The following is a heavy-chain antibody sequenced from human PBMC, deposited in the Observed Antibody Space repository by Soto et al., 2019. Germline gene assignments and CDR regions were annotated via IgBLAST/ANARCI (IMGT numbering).Heavy chain of an antibody. CDR3: ARGGSLYWYFDL. CDR1: GYTFTNYA. Sequence: ASVKVSCKASGYTFTNYAMHWVRQAPGQRLEWMGWINAGNGNTKYSQKFQGRVTITRDTSASTAYMELSSLSSEDTAVYYCARGGSLYWYFDLWGRGTLVTSPQ. V-gene: IGHV1-3*01. CDR2: INAGNGNT. J-gene: IGHJ2*01. D-gene: IGHD1-26*01.